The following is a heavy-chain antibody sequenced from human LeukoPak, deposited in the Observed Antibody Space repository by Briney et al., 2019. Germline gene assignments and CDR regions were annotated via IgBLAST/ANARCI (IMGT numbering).Heavy chain of an antibody. V-gene: IGHV3-11*01. CDR3: ARDSIVRGNIGNDMDV. CDR1: GFTFSDYY. D-gene: IGHD2-8*01. Sequence: NTGGSLRLSCAASGFTFSDYYMSWIRQAPGKGLEWVSYISHSGRTMYYADSVKGRFTISRDNAKNSLYLRMNSLRAGDTAVYYCARDSIVRGNIGNDMDVWGKGTTVTVSS. CDR2: ISHSGRTM. J-gene: IGHJ6*03.